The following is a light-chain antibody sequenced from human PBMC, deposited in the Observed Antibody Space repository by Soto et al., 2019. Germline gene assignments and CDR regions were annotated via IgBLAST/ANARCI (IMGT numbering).Light chain of an antibody. CDR2: EVT. Sequence: HSALAQPASVSGSPGQSITISCSGTSGDVGAYNYAAWYQQHPGKAPKLIIYEVTNRPSGVSYRFSASKSGNTASLTISGLHSEDEADYYCISYTGKSASYVFGPGTKVPVX. V-gene: IGLV2-14*01. CDR3: ISYTGKSASYV. CDR1: SGDVGAYNY. J-gene: IGLJ1*01.